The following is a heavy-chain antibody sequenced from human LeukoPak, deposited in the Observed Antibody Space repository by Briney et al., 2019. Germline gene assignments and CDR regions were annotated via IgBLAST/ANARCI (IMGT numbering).Heavy chain of an antibody. CDR3: ARSPIAAAGRNWFDP. D-gene: IGHD6-13*01. CDR2: IIPIFGTA. CDR1: GGTFSSYA. V-gene: IGHV1-69*13. J-gene: IGHJ5*02. Sequence: ASVKVSCKASGGTFSSYAISWVRQAPGQGLEWMGGIIPIFGTANYAQKFQGRVTITADESTSTAYMELSSLRSGDTAVYYCARSPIAAAGRNWFDPWGQGTLVTVSS.